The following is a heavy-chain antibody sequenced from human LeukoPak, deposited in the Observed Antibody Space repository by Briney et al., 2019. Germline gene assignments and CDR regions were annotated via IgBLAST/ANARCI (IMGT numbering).Heavy chain of an antibody. J-gene: IGHJ5*02. V-gene: IGHV6-1*01. Sequence: SQTLSLTFALSGDTVSIDSASWHWVRQSPWSGLEWLGRAYFTSKWNSDQAVSVRARITIKPDTSKNQFTLQLNSVSVEDTAVYYCARRASWNSYFDLWGQGTLVIVSS. D-gene: IGHD1-7*01. CDR1: GDTVSIDSAS. CDR3: ARRASWNSYFDL. CDR2: AYFTSKWNS.